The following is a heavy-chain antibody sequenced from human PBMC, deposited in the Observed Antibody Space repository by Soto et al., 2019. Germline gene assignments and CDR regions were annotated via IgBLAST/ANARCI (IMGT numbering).Heavy chain of an antibody. CDR2: IYYSGST. D-gene: IGHD3-10*01. Sequence: QVQLQESGPGLVKPSETLSLTCTVSGGSISSYYWSWIRQPPGKGLEWIGYIYYSGSTNYNPSLKSRVTISVDTSKNQFSLKLSSVTAADTAVYYCARLVRVRSARDRNSSTNWFDPWGQGTLVTVSS. CDR3: ARLVRVRSARDRNSSTNWFDP. V-gene: IGHV4-59*08. J-gene: IGHJ5*02. CDR1: GGSISSYY.